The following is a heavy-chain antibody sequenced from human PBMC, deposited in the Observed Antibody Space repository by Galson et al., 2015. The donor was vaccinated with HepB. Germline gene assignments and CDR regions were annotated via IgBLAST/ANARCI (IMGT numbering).Heavy chain of an antibody. Sequence: SVKVSCKASGYTFTSYYMHWGRQAPGQGLEWMGIINPSGGSTSYAQKFQGRVTMTRDTSTSTVYMELSSLRSEDTAVYYCARDSEPITSTTYYYSGMDVWGQGTPVTASS. V-gene: IGHV1-46*01. D-gene: IGHD3-16*01. CDR2: INPSGGST. J-gene: IGHJ6*02. CDR1: GYTFTSYY. CDR3: ARDSEPITSTTYYYSGMDV.